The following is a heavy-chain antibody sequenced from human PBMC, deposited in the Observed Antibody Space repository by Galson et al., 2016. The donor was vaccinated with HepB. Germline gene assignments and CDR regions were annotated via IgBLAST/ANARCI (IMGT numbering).Heavy chain of an antibody. J-gene: IGHJ6*02. CDR1: LFTFSSYG. Sequence: SLRLSCAASLFTFSSYGMHWVRQAPGKGLEWVAMIWYDGSNKFYADSVKGRFTISRDNSNNRLYLHMNSLRAEDTAVYYCAKRAYYGSGRNGGGMDVWGQGTTVTVS. D-gene: IGHD3-10*01. CDR3: AKRAYYGSGRNGGGMDV. CDR2: IWYDGSNK. V-gene: IGHV3-33*06.